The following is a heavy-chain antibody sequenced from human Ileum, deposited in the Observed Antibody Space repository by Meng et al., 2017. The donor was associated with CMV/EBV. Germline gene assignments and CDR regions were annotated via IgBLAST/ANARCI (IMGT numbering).Heavy chain of an antibody. J-gene: IGHJ3*02. Sequence: GESLKISCAASGFTFGTYSMTWVRQAPGKGLEWLSSISAGGDTSNHAASVEGRFTIPRDNSKNTLYLQMDTLRADDTALYYCAKERWNYNGFDIWGQGTMVTVSS. CDR1: GFTFGTYS. CDR2: ISAGGDTS. V-gene: IGHV3-23*01. D-gene: IGHD1-7*01. CDR3: AKERWNYNGFDI.